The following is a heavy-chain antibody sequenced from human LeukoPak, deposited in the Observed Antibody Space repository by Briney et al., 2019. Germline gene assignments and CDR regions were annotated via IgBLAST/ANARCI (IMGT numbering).Heavy chain of an antibody. J-gene: IGHJ6*02. CDR3: SAAVGTDFYDYGMDV. CDR1: GFTFSGSA. V-gene: IGHV3-73*01. D-gene: IGHD6-13*01. CDR2: IRSKANTYAT. Sequence: GGSLRLSCTASGFTFSGSAMHWVRQASGKGLEWVGRIRSKANTYATAYAASVKGRFSISRDDSKNTAYLQLNSLKTEDTAVYYCSAAVGTDFYDYGMDVWGQGTTVTVSS.